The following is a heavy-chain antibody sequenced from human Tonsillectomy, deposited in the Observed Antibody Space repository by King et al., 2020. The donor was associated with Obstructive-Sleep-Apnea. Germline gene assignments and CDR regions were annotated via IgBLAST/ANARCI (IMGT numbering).Heavy chain of an antibody. CDR3: ARVGYYGSGSYYPDNTHLYGMDV. CDR1: GGAISSYY. Sequence: QLQESGPGLVKPSETVSLTCTVFGGAISSYYWSWIRQPAGKGLEWIGRIYTSGSTNYNPSLKSRVTMSVDTSKNQFSLKLSSVTAADTAVYYCARVGYYGSGSYYPDNTHLYGMDVWGQGTTVTVSS. J-gene: IGHJ6*02. CDR2: IYTSGST. D-gene: IGHD3-10*01. V-gene: IGHV4-4*07.